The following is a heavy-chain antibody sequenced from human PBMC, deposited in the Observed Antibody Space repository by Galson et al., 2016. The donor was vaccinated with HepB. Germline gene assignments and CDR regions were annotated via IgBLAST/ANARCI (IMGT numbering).Heavy chain of an antibody. CDR3: AKDMTAWAAGFFDF. CDR2: ISWDGAHT. CDR1: GFTFDNYP. Sequence: SLRLSCAASGFTFDNYPMHWVRRLPGKGLEWVSLISWDGAHTYYSDSVKGRFTISRDNSKNSLYLEMKSLRMEDTALYFCAKDMTAWAAGFFDFWGLGTLVTVSS. J-gene: IGHJ4*02. V-gene: IGHV3-43*01. D-gene: IGHD2-21*01.